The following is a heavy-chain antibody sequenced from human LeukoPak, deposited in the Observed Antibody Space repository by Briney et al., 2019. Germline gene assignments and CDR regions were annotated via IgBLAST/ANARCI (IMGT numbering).Heavy chain of an antibody. D-gene: IGHD6-13*01. CDR3: ARGPYSSNWYVDY. CDR1: GFTLSSYE. Sequence: GGPVRLSCAASGFTLSSYEMNWVRLAPGKGLEWISYISRTRNSIYYADSVKGRFTISRDSAKNSLYLQMNSLRAEDTAVYYCARGPYSSNWYVDYWGQGTLGSVAS. CDR2: ISRTRNSI. V-gene: IGHV3-48*03. J-gene: IGHJ4*02.